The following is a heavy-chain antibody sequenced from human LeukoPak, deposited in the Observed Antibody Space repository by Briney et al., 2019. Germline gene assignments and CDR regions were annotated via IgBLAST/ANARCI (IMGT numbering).Heavy chain of an antibody. CDR1: GGSISSSSYY. CDR2: FYYSGST. D-gene: IGHD3-16*01. Sequence: SETLSLTCTVSGGSISSSSYYWGWTRQPPGKGLEWIGNFYYSGSTYYNPSLKSRVTMSVDTSKNQFSLKLSSVTAADTAVYYCARLGDAYDFDYWGQGTLVTVSS. V-gene: IGHV4-39*01. J-gene: IGHJ4*02. CDR3: ARLGDAYDFDY.